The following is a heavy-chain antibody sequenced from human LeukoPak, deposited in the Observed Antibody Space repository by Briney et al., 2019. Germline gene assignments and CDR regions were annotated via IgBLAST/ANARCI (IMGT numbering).Heavy chain of an antibody. CDR2: IKKDGSER. D-gene: IGHD1-26*01. CDR1: GFTLTTYW. CDR3: AKDEVGGHFEY. V-gene: IGHV3-7*01. Sequence: GGSLRLSCVASGFTLTTYWMSWVRQAPGKGLEWVAKIKKDGSERYYVDSVKGRFTISRGNAKNSLYLQMNSLRAEDTAVYYCAKDEVGGHFEYWGQGTLVTVSS. J-gene: IGHJ4*02.